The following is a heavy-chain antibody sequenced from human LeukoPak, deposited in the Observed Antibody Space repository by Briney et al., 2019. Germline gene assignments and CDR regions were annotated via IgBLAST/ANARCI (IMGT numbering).Heavy chain of an antibody. CDR3: ARESQEKYYFDY. CDR2: IYYNGNT. V-gene: IGHV4-59*11. Sequence: SETLSLTCSVSGGSISSHYWSWIRQAPGKRLEWIGYIYYNGNTNYNSSLKSRVTISVDTSKNQFSLKLSSVTAADTAVYYCARESQEKYYFDYWGQGTLVTVSS. D-gene: IGHD5-24*01. J-gene: IGHJ4*02. CDR1: GGSISSHY.